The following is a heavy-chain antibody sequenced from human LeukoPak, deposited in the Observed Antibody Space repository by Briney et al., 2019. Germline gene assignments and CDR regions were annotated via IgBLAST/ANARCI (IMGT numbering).Heavy chain of an antibody. V-gene: IGHV3-30*02. CDR2: IGYEGVHK. J-gene: IGHJ4*02. CDR3: AKDLHGGYSSDY. CDR1: GFTFSSYT. Sequence: GGSLRLSCAPSGFTFSSYTMDWVRQAPGKGLEWVAFIGYEGVHKYYADSVKGRFTISKDNSKATLYLQMNSLRPEDTAVYYCAKDLHGGYSSDYWGQGTLVTVSS. D-gene: IGHD3-22*01.